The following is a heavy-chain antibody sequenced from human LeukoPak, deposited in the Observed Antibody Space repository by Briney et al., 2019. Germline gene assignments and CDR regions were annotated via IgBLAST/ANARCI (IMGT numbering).Heavy chain of an antibody. CDR1: GGTFSSYA. Sequence: SVKVSCKASGGTFSSYAISWVRQAPGQGLEWIGRIIPIFGTANYAQKFQGRVTITADKSTSTAYMELSSLRSEDTAVYYCARGEIGYNSFDYWGQGTLVTVSS. D-gene: IGHD5-24*01. CDR3: ARGEIGYNSFDY. J-gene: IGHJ4*02. V-gene: IGHV1-69*06. CDR2: IIPIFGTA.